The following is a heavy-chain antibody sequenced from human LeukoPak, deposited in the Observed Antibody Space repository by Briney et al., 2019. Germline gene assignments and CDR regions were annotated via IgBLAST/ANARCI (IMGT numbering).Heavy chain of an antibody. V-gene: IGHV3-7*03. D-gene: IGHD6-13*01. CDR1: AFTFSTFA. CDR2: IKQDGSAK. CDR3: AKSIPYGTTWYGRSDY. Sequence: GGSLRLSCAASAFTFSTFAMSWVRQAPGKGLEWVANIKQDGSAKYYVDSVKGRFTISRDNAMNSLYLQMNSLRAEDTAIYYCAKSIPYGTTWYGRSDYWGQGTLVTVSS. J-gene: IGHJ4*02.